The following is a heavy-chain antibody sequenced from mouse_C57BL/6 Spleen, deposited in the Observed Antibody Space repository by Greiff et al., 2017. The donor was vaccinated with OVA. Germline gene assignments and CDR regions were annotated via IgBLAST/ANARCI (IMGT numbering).Heavy chain of an antibody. Sequence: EVQLVESEGGLVQPGSSMKLSCTASGFTFSDYYMAWVRQVPEKGLEWVANINYDGSSTYYLDSLKSRFIISRDNAKNILYLQMSSLKSEDTATYYCARGDSYYGSCFDYWGQGTTLTVSS. J-gene: IGHJ2*01. CDR3: ARGDSYYGSCFDY. D-gene: IGHD1-1*01. V-gene: IGHV5-16*01. CDR1: GFTFSDYY. CDR2: INYDGSST.